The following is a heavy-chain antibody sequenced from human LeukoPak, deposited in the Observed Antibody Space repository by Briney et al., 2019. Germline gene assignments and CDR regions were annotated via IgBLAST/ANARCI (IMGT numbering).Heavy chain of an antibody. CDR1: GYTFTDYF. V-gene: IGHV1-2*02. D-gene: IGHD2-21*01. J-gene: IGHJ4*02. CDR3: ARAGYCGSNCYYYFDY. CDR2: INPNSGGT. Sequence: ASVKVSCKASGYTFTDYFIHWVRQAPGQGLEWMGWINPNSGGTNYAQNFQGRVIMTRDTSISTAYMELSSLTSDDTAFYSCARAGYCGSNCYYYFDYWGQGTLVTVSS.